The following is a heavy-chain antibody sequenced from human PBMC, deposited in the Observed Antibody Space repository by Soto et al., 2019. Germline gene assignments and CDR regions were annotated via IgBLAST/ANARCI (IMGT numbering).Heavy chain of an antibody. V-gene: IGHV4-61*01. J-gene: IGHJ4*02. CDR2: IYYSGST. Sequence: SETLSLTCTVSGGSVSSGSYYWSWIRQPPGKGLEWIGYIYYSGSTNYNPSLKSRVTISVDTSKNQFSLKLSSVTAADTAVYYCARAPDYWGQGTLVTVS. CDR1: GGSVSSGSYY. CDR3: ARAPDY.